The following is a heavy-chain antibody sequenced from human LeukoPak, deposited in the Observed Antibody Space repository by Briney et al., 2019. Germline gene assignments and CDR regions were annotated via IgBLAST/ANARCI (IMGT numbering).Heavy chain of an antibody. J-gene: IGHJ4*02. CDR2: IWYDGSNK. Sequence: GRSLRLSCAASGFTFSSYGMHWVRQAPGKGLEWVAVIWYDGSNKYYADSVKGRFTISRDNSKNTLYLQMNSLRAEDTAVYYCAKAFLTYYDFWSGYYPGYWGQGTLVTVSS. D-gene: IGHD3-3*01. V-gene: IGHV3-33*06. CDR1: GFTFSSYG. CDR3: AKAFLTYYDFWSGYYPGY.